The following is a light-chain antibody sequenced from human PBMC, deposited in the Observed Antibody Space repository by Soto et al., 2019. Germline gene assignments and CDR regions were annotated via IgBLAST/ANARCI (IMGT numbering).Light chain of an antibody. J-gene: IGLJ3*02. V-gene: IGLV2-14*03. CDR1: SSDVGGYDY. Sequence: QSALTQPASVSGSPGQSITISCTGTSSDVGGYDYVSWYQQHPDKAPKLMIFDVSYRPSGVSIRFAGSKSGNTASLTISGLQAEDEADYYCSSYRSGSTWVFGGGTQLTVL. CDR2: DVS. CDR3: SSYRSGSTWV.